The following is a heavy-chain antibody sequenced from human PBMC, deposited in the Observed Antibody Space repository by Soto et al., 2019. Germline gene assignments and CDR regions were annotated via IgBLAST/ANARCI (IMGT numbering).Heavy chain of an antibody. V-gene: IGHV1-46*01. CDR3: ARGGHVVVVTAALDY. CDR1: GDTFTDYY. Sequence: ASVKVSCKASGDTFTDYYIHLVRQAPGQGLEWMGTVNPSGGHTTYAQHFLGRVTMTRDTSTSTLYVELTSLTSDDTAVYYCARGGHVVVVTAALDYWGQGTLVTVSS. CDR2: VNPSGGHT. D-gene: IGHD2-21*02. J-gene: IGHJ4*02.